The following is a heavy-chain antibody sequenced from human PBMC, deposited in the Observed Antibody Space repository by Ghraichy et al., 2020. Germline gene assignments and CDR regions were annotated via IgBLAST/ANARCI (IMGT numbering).Heavy chain of an antibody. CDR2: INPNSGGA. V-gene: IGHV1-2*02. CDR1: GYAFTGYY. CDR3: ARELARYSMIDDAFDI. D-gene: IGHD1-26*01. J-gene: IGHJ3*02. Sequence: ASVKVSCKASGYAFTGYYIHWVRQAPGQGLEWMGWINPNSGGANYAQKFQGRVTMTRDTSITTAYMDLTRLKYDDTAVYYCARELARYSMIDDAFDIWGQGTMVTVSS.